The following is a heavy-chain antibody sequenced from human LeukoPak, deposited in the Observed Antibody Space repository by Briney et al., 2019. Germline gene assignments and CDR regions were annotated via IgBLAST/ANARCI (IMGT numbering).Heavy chain of an antibody. CDR3: ARGREQWLTRSWFDP. J-gene: IGHJ5*02. CDR2: INHSGST. V-gene: IGHV4-34*01. CDR1: GGSFSGYY. Sequence: SETLSLTCAVYGGSFSGYYWSWIRQPPGKGLEWIGEINHSGSTNYNPSLKSRVTISVDTSKNQFSLKLSSVTAADPAVYYCARGREQWLTRSWFDPWGQGTLVTVSS. D-gene: IGHD6-19*01.